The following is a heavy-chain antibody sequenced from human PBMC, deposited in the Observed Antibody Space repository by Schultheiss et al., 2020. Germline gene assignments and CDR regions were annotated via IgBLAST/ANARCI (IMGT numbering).Heavy chain of an antibody. CDR3: ARDLVAGRFYYYYGIDV. CDR2: TYYRSKWYN. Sequence: SETLSLTCAISGDSVSSNSAAWNWIRQSPSRGLEWLGRTYYRSKWYNDYAVSVKSRITINPDTSKNQFSLQLNSVTPEDTAVYYCARDLVAGRFYYYYGIDVWGQGITVTGSS. D-gene: IGHD6-19*01. J-gene: IGHJ6*02. CDR1: GDSVSSNSAA. V-gene: IGHV6-1*01.